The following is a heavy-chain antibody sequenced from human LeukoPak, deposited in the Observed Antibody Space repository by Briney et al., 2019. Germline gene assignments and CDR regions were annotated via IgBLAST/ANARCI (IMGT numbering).Heavy chain of an antibody. D-gene: IGHD2-2*02. CDR3: TRVDCSSTSCYISHADY. CDR1: GFTFGDYA. V-gene: IGHV3-49*04. Sequence: GGSLRLSCTTSGFTFGDYAMSWVRQAPGKGLEWVGFIRSKVYGGTPEYAASVKGRFTISRDDSKSIAYLQINSLKTEDTAVYYCTRVDCSSTSCYISHADYWGRGTLVTVSS. J-gene: IGHJ4*02. CDR2: IRSKVYGGTP.